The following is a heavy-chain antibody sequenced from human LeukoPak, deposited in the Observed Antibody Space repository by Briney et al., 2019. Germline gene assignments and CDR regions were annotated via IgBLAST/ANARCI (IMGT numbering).Heavy chain of an antibody. CDR3: ARVGSGSYYY. D-gene: IGHD3-10*01. V-gene: IGHV3-64*01. Sequence: GGSLRLSCAASGFTFSSYAMHWVRQAPGKGLEYVSAINSNGGSTYYANSVKGRFTISRDNSKNTLYLQMGSLRAEDMAVYYCARVGSGSYYYWGQGTLVTVSS. J-gene: IGHJ4*02. CDR2: INSNGGST. CDR1: GFTFSSYA.